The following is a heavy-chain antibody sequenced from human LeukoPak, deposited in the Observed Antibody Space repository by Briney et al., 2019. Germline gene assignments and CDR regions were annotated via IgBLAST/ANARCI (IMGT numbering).Heavy chain of an antibody. D-gene: IGHD1-1*01. CDR2: ISDSGYKT. J-gene: IGHJ4*02. V-gene: IGHV3-23*01. CDR3: AKDLSRNDGGLDY. CDR1: GFSFSSYA. Sequence: PGGSLRLSCAASGFSFSSYAMSWAPHAPGKGLECVSAISDSGYKTYYADSVKGRFTISRDNSKNTLYLQMNSLRADDTAVYYCAKDLSRNDGGLDYWGQGTLVTVSS.